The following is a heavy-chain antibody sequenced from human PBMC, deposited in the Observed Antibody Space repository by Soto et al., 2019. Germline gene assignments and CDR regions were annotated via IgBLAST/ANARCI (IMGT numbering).Heavy chain of an antibody. D-gene: IGHD2-15*01. V-gene: IGHV1-3*01. CDR2: INAGNGNT. J-gene: IGHJ4*02. Sequence: GASVKVSCKASGYTFTSYAMHWVRQAPGQRLEWMGWINAGNGNTKYSQKFQGRVTITEDTSTDTAYMELSSLRSEDTAVYYCARVYCSGGSCYGIDYWGQGTLVTVSS. CDR3: ARVYCSGGSCYGIDY. CDR1: GYTFTSYA.